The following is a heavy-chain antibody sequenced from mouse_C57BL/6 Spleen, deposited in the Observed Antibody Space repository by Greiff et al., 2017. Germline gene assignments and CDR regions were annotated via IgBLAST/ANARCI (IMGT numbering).Heavy chain of an antibody. CDR3: ARGRYGSSYFDY. CDR2: IDPSDSYT. D-gene: IGHD1-1*01. J-gene: IGHJ2*01. V-gene: IGHV1-69*01. Sequence: VQLQQPGAELVMPGASVKLSCKASGYTFTSYWMHWVKQRPGQGLEWIGEIDPSDSYTNYNQKFKGKSTLTVDKSSSTAYMQLSSLTSEDSAVYYCARGRYGSSYFDYWGQGTTLTVSS. CDR1: GYTFTSYW.